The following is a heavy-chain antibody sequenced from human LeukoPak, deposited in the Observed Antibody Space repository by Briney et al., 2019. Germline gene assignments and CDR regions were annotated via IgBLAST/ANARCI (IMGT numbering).Heavy chain of an antibody. V-gene: IGHV3-23*01. CDR3: AKDREVAGVSDAFDI. CDR2: ISGSGGST. Sequence: GGSLRLSCAASGFTVSSNYMSWVRQARGKGLEWVSAISGSGGSTYYADSAKGRFTISRDNSKNTLYLQMNSLRAEDTAVYYCAKDREVAGVSDAFDIWGQGTMVTVSS. D-gene: IGHD6-19*01. CDR1: GFTVSSNY. J-gene: IGHJ3*02.